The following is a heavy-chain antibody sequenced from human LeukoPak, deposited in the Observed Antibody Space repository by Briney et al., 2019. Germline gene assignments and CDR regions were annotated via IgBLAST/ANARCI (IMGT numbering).Heavy chain of an antibody. J-gene: IGHJ5*02. CDR1: GGSFSTYY. V-gene: IGHV4-34*01. CDR3: ARDLFGYNWFDP. Sequence: SETLSLTCAVYGGSFSTYYWSWIRQPPGKGLEWIGEINQSGSTNYNPSLKSRVTISVDTSKNQFSLKLSSVTAADTAVYYCARDLFGYNWFDPWGQGTLVTVSS. D-gene: IGHD3-3*01. CDR2: INQSGST.